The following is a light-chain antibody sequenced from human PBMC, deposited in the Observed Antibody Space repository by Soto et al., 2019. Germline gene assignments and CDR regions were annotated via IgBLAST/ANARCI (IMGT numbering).Light chain of an antibody. CDR3: QQDGSSPPIT. J-gene: IGKJ5*01. CDR2: GAS. Sequence: EIVLTQSPGTLSLSPGERATLSCRAGQSVSSSFLAWYQQNPGQAPRLLIYGASSSATGIPDRFSGSGSGTDFTLTSSRLEPEDFAVYYCQQDGSSPPITFGQGRRVEI. CDR1: QSVSSSF. V-gene: IGKV3-20*01.